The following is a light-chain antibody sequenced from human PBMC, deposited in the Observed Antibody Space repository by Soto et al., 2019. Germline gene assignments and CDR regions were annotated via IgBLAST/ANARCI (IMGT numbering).Light chain of an antibody. J-gene: IGKJ4*01. CDR1: QSVSSY. Sequence: EIVLTQSPATLSLSPGERATLSCRASQSVSSYLAWYQQKPGQAPRLLIYEASNRATGIPARFSGSGSGTDFTLTISSREPEDFAVYYCQRRSNWLLTFGGGTKVEIK. CDR3: QRRSNWLLT. V-gene: IGKV3-11*01. CDR2: EAS.